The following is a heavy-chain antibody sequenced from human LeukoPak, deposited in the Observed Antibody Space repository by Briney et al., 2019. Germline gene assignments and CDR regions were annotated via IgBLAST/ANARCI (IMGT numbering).Heavy chain of an antibody. J-gene: IGHJ4*02. V-gene: IGHV1-2*06. CDR2: INPNSGGT. CDR1: GYTFTGYY. Sequence: ASVKVSCKASGYTFTGYYMHWVRQAPGQGLEWMGRINPNSGGTNYAQKFQGRFTMTRDTSISTAYMELSRLRSDDTAVYYCARDSPLPNYYDSSGYYGDWGQGTLVTVSS. CDR3: ARDSPLPNYYDSSGYYGD. D-gene: IGHD3-22*01.